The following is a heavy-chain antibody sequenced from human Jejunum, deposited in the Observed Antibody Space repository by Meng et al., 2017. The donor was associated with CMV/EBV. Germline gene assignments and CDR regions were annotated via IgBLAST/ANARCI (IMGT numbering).Heavy chain of an antibody. J-gene: IGHJ4*02. CDR1: GFPVSSSF. CDR2: FYAGSNT. D-gene: IGHD2-2*01. CDR3: AGDNHSQHFDY. Sequence: CAASGFPVSSSFVREVRQAPGKGLRWVSVFYAGSNTYYADSMKGRFAISRDSSRNTVYLQMNSLRAEDTAVYYCAGDNHSQHFDYWGQGTLVTVSS. V-gene: IGHV3-53*05.